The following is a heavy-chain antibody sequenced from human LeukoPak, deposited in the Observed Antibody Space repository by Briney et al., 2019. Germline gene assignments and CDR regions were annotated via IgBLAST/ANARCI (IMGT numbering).Heavy chain of an antibody. J-gene: IGHJ4*02. V-gene: IGHV1-8*03. Sequence: VASVKVSCKASGYTFTSYDINWVRQATGQGLEWMGWMNPNSGNTGYAQKFQGRVTITRNTSISTAYMELSSLRSEDTAVYYRARGTTYYYDSSGYPFSYWGQGTLVTVSS. CDR3: ARGTTYYYDSSGYPFSY. CDR2: MNPNSGNT. D-gene: IGHD3-22*01. CDR1: GYTFTSYD.